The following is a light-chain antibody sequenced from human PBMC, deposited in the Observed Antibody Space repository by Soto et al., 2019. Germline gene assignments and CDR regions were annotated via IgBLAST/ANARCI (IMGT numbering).Light chain of an antibody. CDR1: QSFNSIY. CDR2: GAS. CDR3: QQYGSSPRT. V-gene: IGKV3-20*01. Sequence: EIVLTQSPGTLSLSPGERATLSCRSSQSFNSIYLAWYQQKPGQAPRLLIYGASSRATGIPDRFSGSGSGTDFSLTISRLEAEDFAVYYWQQYGSSPRTFGQGTKVDIK. J-gene: IGKJ1*01.